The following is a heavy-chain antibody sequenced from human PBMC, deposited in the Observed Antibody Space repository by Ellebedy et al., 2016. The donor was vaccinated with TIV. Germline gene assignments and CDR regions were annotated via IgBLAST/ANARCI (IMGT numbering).Heavy chain of an antibody. CDR3: ARRLEGATPDVFYT. CDR2: INTCYGNT. Sequence: AASVKVSCKASRYTLTSYPMHWVRQAPGQRLDWMGWINTCYGNTKYSQKFQGRVTMTIDRSTTTAYMELRSLRSDETAMYYCARRLEGATPDVFYTWGQGTMVTVSS. D-gene: IGHD1-26*01. CDR1: RYTLTSYP. V-gene: IGHV1-3*04. J-gene: IGHJ3*02.